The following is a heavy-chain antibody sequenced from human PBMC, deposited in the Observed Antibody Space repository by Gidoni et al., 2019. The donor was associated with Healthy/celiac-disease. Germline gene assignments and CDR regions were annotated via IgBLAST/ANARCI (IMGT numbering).Heavy chain of an antibody. J-gene: IGHJ4*02. CDR3: ARVSGSGGAYYFDY. CDR1: GDSISRGSYY. V-gene: IGHV4-61*02. Sequence: QAQLQVSGPGLMKPSQTLSPTCTVSGDSISRGSYYWSWIRQPAGKGLAWIGRIYTSGSTNYNPSLKSRVTISVDTSKNQFSLKLSSVTAADTAVYYCARVSGSGGAYYFDYWGQGTLVTVSS. CDR2: IYTSGST. D-gene: IGHD3-10*01.